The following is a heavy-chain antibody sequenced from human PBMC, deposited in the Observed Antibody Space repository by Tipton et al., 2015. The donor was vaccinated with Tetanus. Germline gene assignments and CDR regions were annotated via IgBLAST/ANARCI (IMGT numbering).Heavy chain of an antibody. CDR1: GGSMNSYY. CDR3: ARAAGFLGLTHDF. V-gene: IGHV4-4*09. Sequence: GLVKPSETLSLICTVSGGSMNSYYWSWIRQPPGKGLEWIGYIYQTGTTYYNPSLKGRVTISMDRSNTQFSLRLDSLTAADTAVYYCARAAGFLGLTHDFWGRGTLVSVSS. D-gene: IGHD2/OR15-2a*01. CDR2: IYQTGTT. J-gene: IGHJ4*02.